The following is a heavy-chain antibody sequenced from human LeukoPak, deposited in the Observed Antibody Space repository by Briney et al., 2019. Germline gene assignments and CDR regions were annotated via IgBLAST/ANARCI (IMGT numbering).Heavy chain of an antibody. J-gene: IGHJ6*02. Sequence: GRSLRLSCAASGFTFSSYGMHWVRQAPGKGLEWVAVISYDGSNKYYADSVKGRFTISRDNSKNTLYLQMNSLRAEDTAVYYCAKDQSVGSDYYYYGMDVWGQGTTVTVSS. CDR2: ISYDGSNK. CDR3: AKDQSVGSDYYYYGMDV. D-gene: IGHD1-26*01. V-gene: IGHV3-30*18. CDR1: GFTFSSYG.